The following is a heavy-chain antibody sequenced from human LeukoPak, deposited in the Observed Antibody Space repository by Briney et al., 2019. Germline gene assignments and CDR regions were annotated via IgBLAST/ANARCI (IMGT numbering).Heavy chain of an antibody. CDR2: IYYSGST. CDR1: GGSISSYY. CDR3: ARGRGVICYFDY. J-gene: IGHJ4*02. V-gene: IGHV4-59*12. D-gene: IGHD3-10*01. Sequence: SETLSLTCTVSGGSISSYYWSWIRQPPGKGLEWIGYIYYSGSTNYNPSLKSRVTISVDTSKNQFSLKLSSVTAADTAVYYCARGRGVICYFDYWGQGTLVTVSS.